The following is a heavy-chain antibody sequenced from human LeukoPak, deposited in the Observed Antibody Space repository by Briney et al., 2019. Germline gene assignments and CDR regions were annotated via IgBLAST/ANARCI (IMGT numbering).Heavy chain of an antibody. V-gene: IGHV1-69*13. CDR2: IIPTSSVP. Sequence: SVRVSCKASGGTFSTFAIGWVRQAPGQGFEWMGRIIPTSSVPNYAQKFRDRLTISADASARTAYLELSSLTSDDTAVYYCAREPRVGESTSTFWGQGTLVTVSS. D-gene: IGHD3-16*01. CDR3: AREPRVGESTSTF. J-gene: IGHJ4*02. CDR1: GGTFSTFA.